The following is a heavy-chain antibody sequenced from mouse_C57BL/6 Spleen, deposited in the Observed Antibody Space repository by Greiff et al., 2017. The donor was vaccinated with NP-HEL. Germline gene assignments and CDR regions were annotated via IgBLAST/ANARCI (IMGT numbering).Heavy chain of an antibody. CDR3: ASRYYSISGAMDY. V-gene: IGHV1-61*01. CDR1: GYTFTSYW. CDR2: IYPSDSET. D-gene: IGHD2-5*01. J-gene: IGHJ4*01. Sequence: VQLQQPGAELVRPGSSVKLSCKASGYTFTSYWMDWVKQRPGQGLEWIGNIYPSDSETHYNQKFKDKATLTVDKSSSTAYMQLSSLTSEDSAVYYCASRYYSISGAMDYWGQGTSVTVSS.